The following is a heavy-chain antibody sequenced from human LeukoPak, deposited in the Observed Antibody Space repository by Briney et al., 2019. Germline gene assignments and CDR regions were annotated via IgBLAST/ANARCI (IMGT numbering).Heavy chain of an antibody. Sequence: PSETLSLTCTVSGGSINTYYWSWIRQPPGKGLEWIAYIYYSGSPNYNPSLKSRVTISVDTSKNQFSLRLSSVTATDTAVYYCARHGPAWSFDYWGQGTQVTVSS. J-gene: IGHJ4*02. D-gene: IGHD2-8*02. CDR2: IYYSGSP. CDR3: ARHGPAWSFDY. CDR1: GGSINTYY. V-gene: IGHV4-59*08.